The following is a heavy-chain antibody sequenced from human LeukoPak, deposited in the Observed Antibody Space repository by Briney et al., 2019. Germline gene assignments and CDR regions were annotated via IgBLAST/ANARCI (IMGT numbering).Heavy chain of an antibody. CDR1: GGSFSGYC. D-gene: IGHD2-2*01. CDR2: INHSGST. V-gene: IGHV4-34*01. CDR3: ASHYCSSTSCYDRGFDP. J-gene: IGHJ5*02. Sequence: SETLSLTCAVYGGSFSGYCWSWIRQPPGKGLEWIGEINHSGSTNYNPSLKSRVTISVDTSKNQFSLKLSSVTAADTAVYYCASHYCSSTSCYDRGFDPWGQGTLVTVSS.